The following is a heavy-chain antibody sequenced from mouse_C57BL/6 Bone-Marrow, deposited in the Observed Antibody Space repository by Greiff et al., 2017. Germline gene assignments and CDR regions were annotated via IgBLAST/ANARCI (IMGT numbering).Heavy chain of an antibody. CDR3: IIYYYGFYAMDY. J-gene: IGHJ4*01. CDR2: IYPGTSDT. CDR1: GYTFTSYW. D-gene: IGHD1-1*01. Sequence: VQLQQSGTVLARPGASVKMSCKTSGYTFTSYWMHWVKQRPGQGLEWIGAIYPGTSDTSYNQKFKGKAKLTAVTSASTAYMELSSLTNEDSAVYYGIIYYYGFYAMDYWGQGTSVTVSS. V-gene: IGHV1-5*01.